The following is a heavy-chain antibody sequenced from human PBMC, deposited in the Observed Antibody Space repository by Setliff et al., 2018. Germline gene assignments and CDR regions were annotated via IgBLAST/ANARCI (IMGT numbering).Heavy chain of an antibody. CDR3: ARDPLTTNRRRAFGI. D-gene: IGHD4-17*01. V-gene: IGHV4-31*03. CDR1: GGSISSSSYY. Sequence: PSETLSLTCTVSGGSISSSSYYWSWIRQHPGKGLEWIGYIYYSGSTYYNPSLKSRVTISVDTSKNQFSLKLSSVTAADTAVYYCARDPLTTNRRRAFGIWGQGTMVTVSS. J-gene: IGHJ3*02. CDR2: IYYSGST.